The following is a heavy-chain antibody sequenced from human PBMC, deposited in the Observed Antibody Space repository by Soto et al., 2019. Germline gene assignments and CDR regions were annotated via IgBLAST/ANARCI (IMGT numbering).Heavy chain of an antibody. D-gene: IGHD1-1*01. J-gene: IGHJ6*02. Sequence: QVQLEQSGAEVKKPGSSVKVSCKASGGTFRNSAISWVRQAPGQGLEWMGGIMPIFRTPDYAHKFQGRVTITADESPSPAYRDLSGLRSADTAVYYCARNNDRPQLGGNYYYILDVWGHGTTVTVSS. CDR2: IMPIFRTP. V-gene: IGHV1-69*12. CDR1: GGTFRNSA. CDR3: ARNNDRPQLGGNYYYILDV.